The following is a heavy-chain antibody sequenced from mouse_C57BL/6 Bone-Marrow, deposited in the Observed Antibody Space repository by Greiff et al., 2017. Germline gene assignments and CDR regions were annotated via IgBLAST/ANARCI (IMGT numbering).Heavy chain of an antibody. CDR1: GFSLTSYG. D-gene: IGHD2-14*01. V-gene: IGHV2-6*01. Sequence: VKVVESGPGLVAPSQSLSITCTVSGFSLTSYGVDWVRQSPGKGLEWLGVIWGVGSTNYNSALKSRLSISKDNSKSQVFLKMNSLQTDDTDMYYCARGLSYRAMDYWGQGTSVTVSS. J-gene: IGHJ4*01. CDR2: IWGVGST. CDR3: ARGLSYRAMDY.